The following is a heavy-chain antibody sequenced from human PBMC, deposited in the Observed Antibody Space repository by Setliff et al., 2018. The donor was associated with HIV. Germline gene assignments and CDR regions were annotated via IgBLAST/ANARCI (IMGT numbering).Heavy chain of an antibody. V-gene: IGHV4-39*07. CDR3: SRSYCGGDCSLVVDTNWFDP. CDR1: GGSISSSSHY. CDR2: IYHSGRT. D-gene: IGHD2-21*01. J-gene: IGHJ5*02. Sequence: SETLSLTCTVSGGSISSSSHYWGWIRQSPGRGLEWIGSIYHSGRTYYNPSLKSRVTISVDTSKNQFSLRLSSVTAADTAVYYFSRSYCGGDCSLVVDTNWFDPWGQGTLVTVSS.